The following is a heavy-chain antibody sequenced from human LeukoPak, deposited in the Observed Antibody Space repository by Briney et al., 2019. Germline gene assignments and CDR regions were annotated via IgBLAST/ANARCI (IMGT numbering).Heavy chain of an antibody. J-gene: IGHJ4*02. CDR2: IWYDGSNK. Sequence: GGSLRLSCAASGFTFSSYGMHWVRQAPGKGLEWVAVIWYDGSNKYYADSVKGRFTISRDNSKNTLYLQMNSLRAEDTAVYYCAKDLGYGDYIGTGSWGYWGQGTLVTVSS. V-gene: IGHV3-33*06. CDR1: GFTFSSYG. D-gene: IGHD4-17*01. CDR3: AKDLGYGDYIGTGSWGY.